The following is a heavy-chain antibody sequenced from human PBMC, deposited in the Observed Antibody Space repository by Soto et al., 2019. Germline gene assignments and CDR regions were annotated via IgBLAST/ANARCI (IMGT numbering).Heavy chain of an antibody. J-gene: IGHJ4*02. CDR1: GFTFSSYS. CDR2: ISSSSSYI. Sequence: GGSLRLSCAASGFTFSSYSMNWVRQAPGKWLEWVSSISSSSSYIYYADSVKGRFTISRDNAKNSLYLQMNSLRAEDTAVYYWAKEEDGYSGYDRNFDYWGQGALVTVSS. V-gene: IGHV3-21*04. CDR3: AKEEDGYSGYDRNFDY. D-gene: IGHD5-12*01.